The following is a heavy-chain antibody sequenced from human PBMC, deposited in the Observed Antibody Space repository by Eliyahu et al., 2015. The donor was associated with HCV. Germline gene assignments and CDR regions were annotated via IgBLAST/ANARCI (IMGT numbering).Heavy chain of an antibody. CDR2: IYYXGST. J-gene: IGHJ4*02. CDR3: ASVYYYDSSGYDS. D-gene: IGHD3-22*01. Sequence: QVQLQESGPGLVKPSETLXLTCXVXGGXISSYYWSWIRQPPGKGLEWIGYIYYXGSTNYNPSLKSRVTISVDTSKXQFSLKLSSVTAADTAVYYCASVYYYDSSGYDSWGQGTLVTVSS. CDR1: GGXISSYY. V-gene: IGHV4-59*01.